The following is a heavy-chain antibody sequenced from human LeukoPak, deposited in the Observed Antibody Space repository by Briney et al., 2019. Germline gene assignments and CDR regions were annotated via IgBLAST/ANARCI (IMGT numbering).Heavy chain of an antibody. CDR3: ARDVVVVPAAIHYGMDV. CDR2: INHSGRT. J-gene: IGHJ6*02. D-gene: IGHD2-2*01. V-gene: IGHV4-34*01. CDR1: GGSFSDYS. Sequence: SETLSLTCAVYGGSFSDYSWGWIRQPPGKGLEWIGEINHSGRTYYNPSLKSRVTISVDTSKNQFSVNLSSVTAADTAVYYCARDVVVVPAAIHYGMDVWGQGTTVTVSS.